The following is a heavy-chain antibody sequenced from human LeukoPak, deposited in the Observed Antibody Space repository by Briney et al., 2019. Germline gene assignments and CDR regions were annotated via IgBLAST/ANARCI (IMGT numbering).Heavy chain of an antibody. J-gene: IGHJ6*03. CDR2: INHSGST. V-gene: IGHV4-34*01. Sequence: SETLSLTCAVYGGSFSGYYWSWIRQPPGKGLEWIGEINHSGSTNYNPSLKSRVTISVDTSKNQFPLKLSSVTAADTAVYYCARVFRWSQPAYYYYYYMDVWGKGTTVTVSS. D-gene: IGHD2-15*01. CDR3: ARVFRWSQPAYYYYYYMDV. CDR1: GGSFSGYY.